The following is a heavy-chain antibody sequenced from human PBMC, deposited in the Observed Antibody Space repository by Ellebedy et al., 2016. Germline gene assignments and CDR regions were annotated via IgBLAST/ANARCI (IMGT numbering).Heavy chain of an antibody. CDR3: ARDRLSDY. Sequence: ASVKVSCXASGYTFTGYYMHWVRQAPGQGLEWMGWINPNSGVTNYAQKFQGRVTVTRDTSISTAYMELSRLTSDDTAVYYCARDRLSDYWGQGTLVTVSS. V-gene: IGHV1-2*02. D-gene: IGHD6-25*01. CDR2: INPNSGVT. CDR1: GYTFTGYY. J-gene: IGHJ4*02.